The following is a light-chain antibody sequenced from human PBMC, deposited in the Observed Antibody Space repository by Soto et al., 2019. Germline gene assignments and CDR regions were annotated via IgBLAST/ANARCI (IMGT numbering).Light chain of an antibody. CDR2: EVI. CDR1: SSDVGGYSY. J-gene: IGLJ3*02. V-gene: IGLV2-8*01. Sequence: QSALTQPPSASGSPGQSVAISCTGTSSDVGGYSYVSWYPQHPGKAPTLIIYEVIKRPSGVPDRFSGSKSGNTASLTVSGLQADDEAHYYCSSYAGSNNWVFGGGTKLTVL. CDR3: SSYAGSNNWV.